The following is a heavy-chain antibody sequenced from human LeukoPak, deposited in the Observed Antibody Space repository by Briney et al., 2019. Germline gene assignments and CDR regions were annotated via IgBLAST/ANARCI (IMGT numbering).Heavy chain of an antibody. D-gene: IGHD3-22*01. CDR2: IYSGGST. Sequence: PVWSLTLSCAASGFTFSSYGMHWVRQAPGKGLEWVAGIYSGGSTYYAASVTGRFTIPRDNSKNTLYLQMNSLRAEDRAVYSWASEGGQYYYDSSGYYPFDYWGQGTLVTVSS. CDR1: GFTFSSYG. CDR3: ASEGGQYYYDSSGYYPFDY. J-gene: IGHJ4*02. V-gene: IGHV3-53*01.